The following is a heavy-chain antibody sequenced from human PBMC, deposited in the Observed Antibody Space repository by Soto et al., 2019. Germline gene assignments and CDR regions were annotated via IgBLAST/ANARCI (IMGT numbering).Heavy chain of an antibody. V-gene: IGHV5-51*01. CDR1: GYSFTSYW. J-gene: IGHJ6*02. D-gene: IGHD5-12*01. Sequence: SVESLSSSCKVSGYSFTSYWIVWVLQMPGKGLEWMGIIYPGDSDTRYSPSFQGQVTISADKSISTAYLQWSSLKASDTAMYYCARLGGFYGMDVWGQGTTVTVSS. CDR3: ARLGGFYGMDV. CDR2: IYPGDSDT.